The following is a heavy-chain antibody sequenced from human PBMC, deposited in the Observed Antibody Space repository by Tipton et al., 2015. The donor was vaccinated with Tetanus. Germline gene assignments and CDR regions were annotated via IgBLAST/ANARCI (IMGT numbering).Heavy chain of an antibody. Sequence: TLSLTCTVSGGSMSTSYWSWIRQPPGKGLEWIGYVYYTGSTDYNPSLKSRVTISVDTSKSHFSLRLTSVTAADTAVYYCARSKLLWFGESLSGFASWRQGTLVTVSA. CDR3: ARSKLLWFGESLSGFAS. J-gene: IGHJ4*02. CDR2: VYYTGST. CDR1: GGSMSTSY. D-gene: IGHD3-10*01. V-gene: IGHV4-59*01.